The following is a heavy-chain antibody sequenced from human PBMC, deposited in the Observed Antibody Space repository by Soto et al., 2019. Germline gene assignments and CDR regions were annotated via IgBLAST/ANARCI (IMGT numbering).Heavy chain of an antibody. Sequence: SVKVSCEASGGTFSSYAISWVRQAPGQGLEWMGGIIPIFGTANYAQKFQGRVAITADKSTSTAYMELSSLRSEDTAVYYCARFGEGYYYGMDVWGQGTTVTVSS. J-gene: IGHJ6*02. CDR1: GGTFSSYA. CDR3: ARFGEGYYYGMDV. D-gene: IGHD3-10*01. CDR2: IIPIFGTA. V-gene: IGHV1-69*06.